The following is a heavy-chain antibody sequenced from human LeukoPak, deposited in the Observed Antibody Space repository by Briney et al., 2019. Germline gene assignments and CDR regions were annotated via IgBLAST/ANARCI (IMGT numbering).Heavy chain of an antibody. Sequence: GGSLRLSCAASGFTFSDYDMHWVRQATGKGLEWVSAIGTAGDTYYTGSVKGRFTISRENAKNSLYLQMNSLRAGDTAVYYCARVAKERVGGVYYFDYWGQGTLVTVPS. J-gene: IGHJ4*02. CDR1: GFTFSDYD. D-gene: IGHD1-1*01. CDR2: IGTAGDT. V-gene: IGHV3-13*01. CDR3: ARVAKERVGGVYYFDY.